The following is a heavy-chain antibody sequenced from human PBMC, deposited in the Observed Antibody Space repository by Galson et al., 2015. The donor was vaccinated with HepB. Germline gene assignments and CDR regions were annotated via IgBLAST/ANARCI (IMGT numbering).Heavy chain of an antibody. CDR3: AKDHSDYSNYFDC. Sequence: SLRLSCAASGFTFSSYAMSWVRQAPGKGLEWVSSISGSGGDTNYADSVKGRSTISRDNSKNTLYLQMNSLRAEDTAVYYCAKDHSDYSNYFDCWGQGTLVTVSS. CDR1: GFTFSSYA. CDR2: ISGSGGDT. V-gene: IGHV3-23*01. J-gene: IGHJ4*02. D-gene: IGHD4-11*01.